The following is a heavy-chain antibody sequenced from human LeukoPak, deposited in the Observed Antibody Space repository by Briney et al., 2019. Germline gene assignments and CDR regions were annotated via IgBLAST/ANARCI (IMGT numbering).Heavy chain of an antibody. J-gene: IGHJ5*02. D-gene: IGHD2-2*01. CDR2: IYPGDSDT. CDR1: GYSFTSYW. Sequence: PGESLKISCKGSGYSFTSYWIGWVRQMPGKGLEWMGIIYPGDSDTRYSPSFQGQVTISADKSISTAYLQWSSLKASDTAMYYCARRVVVPAAKGGTWFDPWGQGTLVTASS. V-gene: IGHV5-51*01. CDR3: ARRVVVPAAKGGTWFDP.